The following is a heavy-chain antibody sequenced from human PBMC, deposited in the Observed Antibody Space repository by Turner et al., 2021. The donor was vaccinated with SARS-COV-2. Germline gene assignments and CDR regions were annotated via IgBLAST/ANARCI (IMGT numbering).Heavy chain of an antibody. CDR2: IDHTGSA. Sequence: QVQLQQWGAGFLKPSENLSLTCAVSGESFSGHFWTWIRQSPGKGLEWIAEIDHTGSANYNPSLKSRVALSVDTHKRHFSLMMHSGTAADTAIYYCARGWGGYNFSFDYWGRGALVAVSS. CDR1: GESFSGHF. V-gene: IGHV4-34*01. CDR3: ARGWGGYNFSFDY. J-gene: IGHJ4*02. D-gene: IGHD5-12*01.